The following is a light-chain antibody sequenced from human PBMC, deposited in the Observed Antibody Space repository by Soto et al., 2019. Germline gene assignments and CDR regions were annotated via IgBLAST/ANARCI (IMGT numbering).Light chain of an antibody. CDR2: GAS. V-gene: IGKV3-20*01. J-gene: IGKJ5*01. CDR1: QSVSSSY. Sequence: EIVLTQSPGTLSLSPGERATLSCRASQSVSSSYLAWYQKKPGQAPRLLLYGASSSATGMPDRFSGSGSGTDFTLTISRLEPEDFAVYYCQQYGSSPFAFGQGTRLEIK. CDR3: QQYGSSPFA.